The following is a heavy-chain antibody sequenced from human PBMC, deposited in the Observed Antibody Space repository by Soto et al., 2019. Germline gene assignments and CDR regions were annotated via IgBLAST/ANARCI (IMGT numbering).Heavy chain of an antibody. D-gene: IGHD2-15*01. CDR1: GGSISSGDYY. CDR2: IYYSGST. CDR3: ARGPTYQTYKDNRSAHQFDY. V-gene: IGHV4-30-4*01. Sequence: SETLSLTCTVSGGSISSGDYYWSWIRQPPGKGLEWIGYIYYSGSTYYNPSLKSRVTISVDTSKNQFSLKLSSVTAADTAVYYCARGPTYQTYKDNRSAHQFDYWGQGTLVTVSS. J-gene: IGHJ4*02.